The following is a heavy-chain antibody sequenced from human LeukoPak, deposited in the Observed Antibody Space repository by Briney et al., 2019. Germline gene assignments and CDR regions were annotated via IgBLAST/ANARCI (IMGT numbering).Heavy chain of an antibody. CDR2: INQDGSEK. D-gene: IGHD2-2*01. CDR3: ARSRLKNIVVVPDY. J-gene: IGHJ4*02. Sequence: PGGSLRLSCAASGFTFSTYWMTWVRQAPGKGLEWVANINQDGSEKYHVDSVKGRFTISRDNATNSLYLQMNSLRAEDTAVYYCARSRLKNIVVVPDYWGQGTLVTVSS. CDR1: GFTFSTYW. V-gene: IGHV3-7*01.